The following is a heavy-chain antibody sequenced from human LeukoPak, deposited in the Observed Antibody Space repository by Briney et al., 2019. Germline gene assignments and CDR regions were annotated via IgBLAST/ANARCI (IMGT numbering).Heavy chain of an antibody. Sequence: ASVKVSCKASGYTFTGYYMHWVRQAPGQGLEWMGWINPNSGGTNYAQKFQGRVTMTRDTSISTAYMELSRLRSDDTAVYYCARDQESSSCWSDYWGQGTLVTVSS. J-gene: IGHJ4*02. CDR1: GYTFTGYY. CDR2: INPNSGGT. CDR3: ARDQESSSCWSDY. D-gene: IGHD6-19*01. V-gene: IGHV1-2*02.